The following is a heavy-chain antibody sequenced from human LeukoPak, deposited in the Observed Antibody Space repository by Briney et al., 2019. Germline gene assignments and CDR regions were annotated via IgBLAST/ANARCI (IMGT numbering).Heavy chain of an antibody. V-gene: IGHV1-69*06. D-gene: IGHD6-19*01. Sequence: ASVKVSCKASGGTLSSYAISWVRQAPGQGLEWMGGIIPIFGTANYAQKFQGRVTITADKSTSTAYMELSSLRSEDTAVYYCARVGAVAANWFDPWGQGTLVTVSS. CDR1: GGTLSSYA. J-gene: IGHJ5*02. CDR3: ARVGAVAANWFDP. CDR2: IIPIFGTA.